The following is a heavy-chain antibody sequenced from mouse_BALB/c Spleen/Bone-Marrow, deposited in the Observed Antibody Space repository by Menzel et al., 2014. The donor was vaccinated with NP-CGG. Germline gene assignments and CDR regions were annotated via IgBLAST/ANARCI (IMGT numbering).Heavy chain of an antibody. Sequence: VQVVESGGGLGQPGGSLRLSCATSGFTFTDYYMSWVRQPPGKALEWLGFIRNKANGYTTEYSASVKGRFTISRDNSQSILYLQMNTLRAEDSATYYCARDTVITTHWYFDVWGAGTTVTVSS. CDR2: IRNKANGYTT. J-gene: IGHJ1*01. D-gene: IGHD2-4*01. CDR3: ARDTVITTHWYFDV. CDR1: GFTFTDYY. V-gene: IGHV7-3*02.